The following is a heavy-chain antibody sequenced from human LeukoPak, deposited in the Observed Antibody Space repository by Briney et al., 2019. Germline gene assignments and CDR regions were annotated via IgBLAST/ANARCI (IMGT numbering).Heavy chain of an antibody. J-gene: IGHJ4*02. CDR1: GFTFSSYA. D-gene: IGHD7-27*01. Sequence: GSLRLSCAASGFTFSSYAMSWVRQAPGKGLEWVSAISGSGGSTYYADSVKGRFTISRDNSKNTLYLEMNSLRAEDTAVYYCAKSHNNWGFQLDYWGQGTLVTVSS. V-gene: IGHV3-23*01. CDR2: ISGSGGST. CDR3: AKSHNNWGFQLDY.